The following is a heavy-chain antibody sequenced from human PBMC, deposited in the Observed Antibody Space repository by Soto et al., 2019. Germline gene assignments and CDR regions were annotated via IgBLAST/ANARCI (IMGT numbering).Heavy chain of an antibody. J-gene: IGHJ4*02. D-gene: IGHD6-13*01. CDR1: GGSFSGYY. V-gene: IGHV4-34*01. Sequence: QVQLQQWGAGLLKPSETLSLTCAVYGGSFSGYYWSWIRQPPGKGLEWIGEINHSGSTNYNPSPKSRVTISVDTSKNQFSLKLSSVTAADTAVYYCARPAIAAAVSAFDYWGQGTLVTVSS. CDR3: ARPAIAAAVSAFDY. CDR2: INHSGST.